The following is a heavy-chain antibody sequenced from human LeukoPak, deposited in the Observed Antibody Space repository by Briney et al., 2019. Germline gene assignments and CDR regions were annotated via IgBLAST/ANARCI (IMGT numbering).Heavy chain of an antibody. Sequence: GGSLRLSCAASGFTFSSYAMSWVRQAPGKGLEWVSAISGSGGSTYYADSVRGRFTISRDNSKNTLYLQMNSLRAEDTAVYYCARGGVNSGWYLDGMDVWGQGTTVTVSS. CDR2: ISGSGGST. CDR3: ARGGVNSGWYLDGMDV. CDR1: GFTFSSYA. D-gene: IGHD6-19*01. V-gene: IGHV3-23*01. J-gene: IGHJ6*02.